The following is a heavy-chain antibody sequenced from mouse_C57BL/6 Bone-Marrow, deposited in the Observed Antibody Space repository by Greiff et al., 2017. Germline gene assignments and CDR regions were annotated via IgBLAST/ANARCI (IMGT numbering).Heavy chain of an antibody. Sequence: VQLQQPGAELVKPGASVKLSCKASGYTFTSYWMHWVKQRPGQGLEWIGMIHPNSGSTNYNEKFKSKATLTVDKSSSTAYMQLSSLTSEDSAVYYCARKGGTAQATPYYWGQGTTLTVSS. V-gene: IGHV1-64*01. CDR2: IHPNSGST. CDR1: GYTFTSYW. D-gene: IGHD3-2*02. J-gene: IGHJ2*01. CDR3: ARKGGTAQATPYY.